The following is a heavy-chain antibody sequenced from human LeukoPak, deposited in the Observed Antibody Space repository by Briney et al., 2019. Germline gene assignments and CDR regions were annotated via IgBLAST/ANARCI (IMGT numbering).Heavy chain of an antibody. CDR2: IYYSGST. CDR3: ASQDSRDAFDI. D-gene: IGHD3/OR15-3a*01. V-gene: IGHV4-61*01. CDR1: GGSVSSGTYY. J-gene: IGHJ3*02. Sequence: SETLSLTCTVSGGSVSSGTYYWSWIRQPPGKGLECIGYIYYSGSTNYNPSLKSRVTISVDTSKNQFSLKLSSVTAADTAVYYCASQDSRDAFDIWGQGTMVTVSS.